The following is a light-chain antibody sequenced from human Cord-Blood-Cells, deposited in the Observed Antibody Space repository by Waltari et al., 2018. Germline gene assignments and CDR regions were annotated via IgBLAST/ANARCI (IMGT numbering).Light chain of an antibody. CDR1: SSDVGGYNY. CDR2: GVS. Sequence: QSALTQPASVSGSPGQSITISCTGTSSDVGGYNYVSWYQQHPGKAPKLRISGVSKRRSGVSTRFSGAKSGNTDSLTMSGLQAEDEADYYCSSYTSSSTSFGTGTKVTVL. V-gene: IGLV2-14*01. CDR3: SSYTSSSTS. J-gene: IGLJ1*01.